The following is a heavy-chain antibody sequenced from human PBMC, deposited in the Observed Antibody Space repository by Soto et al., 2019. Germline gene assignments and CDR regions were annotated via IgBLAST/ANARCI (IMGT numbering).Heavy chain of an antibody. Sequence: KPSETLSLTCTVSGGSISSYYWSWIRQPPGKGLEWIGYIYYSGSTNYNPSLKSRVTISVDTSKNQFSLKLSSVTAADTAVYYCARCSAAAGTGVDYWGQGTLVTVSS. CDR3: ARCSAAAGTGVDY. J-gene: IGHJ4*02. CDR2: IYYSGST. D-gene: IGHD6-13*01. CDR1: GGSISSYY. V-gene: IGHV4-59*01.